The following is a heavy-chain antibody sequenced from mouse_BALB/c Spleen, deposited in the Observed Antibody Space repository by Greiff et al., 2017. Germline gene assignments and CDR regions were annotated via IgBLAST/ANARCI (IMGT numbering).Heavy chain of an antibody. V-gene: IGHV10-1*02. J-gene: IGHJ4*01. Sequence: DVQLVESGGGLVQPKGSLKLSCAASGFTFNTYAMNWVRQAPGKGLEWVARIRSKSNNYATYYADSVKDRFTISRDDSQSMLYLQMNNLKTEDTAMYYCVRHRYYAMDYWGQGTSVTVSS. D-gene: IGHD2-14*01. CDR2: IRSKSNNYAT. CDR3: VRHRYYAMDY. CDR1: GFTFNTYA.